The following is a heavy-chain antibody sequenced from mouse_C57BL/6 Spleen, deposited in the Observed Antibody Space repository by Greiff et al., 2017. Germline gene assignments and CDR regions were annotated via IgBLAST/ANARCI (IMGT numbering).Heavy chain of an antibody. J-gene: IGHJ4*01. CDR3: ARGKGHAMDY. CDR2: ISYDGSN. CDR1: GYSITSGYY. Sequence: ESGPGLVKPSQSLSLTCSVTGYSITSGYYWNWIRQFPGNKLEWMGYISYDGSNNYNPTLKNRISITRDTSKNQFFLKLNSVTTEDTATYYCARGKGHAMDYWGQGTSVTVSS. V-gene: IGHV3-6*01.